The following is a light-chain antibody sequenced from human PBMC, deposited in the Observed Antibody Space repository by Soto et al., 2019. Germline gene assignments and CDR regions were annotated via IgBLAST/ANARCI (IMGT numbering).Light chain of an antibody. CDR1: QSISSW. CDR2: DAS. CDR3: QQYNSYSLT. V-gene: IGKV1-5*01. Sequence: DIQMTQSPSTLSASVGDRVTITCRASQSISSWLAWYQQKPGKAPKLLIYDASSLESGVPSRFSGSGSGTEFTLTISSLQPDDFATNYGQQYNSYSLTFGQGTKGDIK. J-gene: IGKJ1*01.